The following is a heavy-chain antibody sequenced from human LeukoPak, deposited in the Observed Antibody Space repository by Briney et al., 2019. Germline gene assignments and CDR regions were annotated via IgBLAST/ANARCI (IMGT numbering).Heavy chain of an antibody. CDR2: IKQDGSEK. CDR3: ARIAVAGRGNWFDP. CDR1: GFTFSSYW. D-gene: IGHD6-19*01. V-gene: IGHV3-7*01. Sequence: GGSLRLSCAASGFTFSSYWMGWVRQAPGKGLEWVANIKQDGSEKYYVDSVKGRFTISRDNAKNSLYLQMNSLRAEDTAVYYCARIAVAGRGNWFDPWGQGTLVTVSS. J-gene: IGHJ5*02.